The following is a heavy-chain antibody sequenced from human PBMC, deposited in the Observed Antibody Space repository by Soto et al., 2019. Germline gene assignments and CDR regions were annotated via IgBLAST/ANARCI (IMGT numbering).Heavy chain of an antibody. D-gene: IGHD1-26*01. CDR3: ARAIGYAFDI. CDR1: GFTFSTSS. Sequence: EVQLVESGGGLVKPGGSLRLSCAASGFTFSTSSLYWVRQAPGKGLEWVSSISSRSYTYYADSVKGRFTISRDNAKNSLYLQINSLRAEDTAVYYCARAIGYAFDIWGQGTMVTVSS. J-gene: IGHJ3*02. CDR2: ISSRSYT. V-gene: IGHV3-21*01.